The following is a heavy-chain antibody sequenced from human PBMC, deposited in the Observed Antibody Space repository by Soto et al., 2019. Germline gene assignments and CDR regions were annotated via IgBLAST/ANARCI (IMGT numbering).Heavy chain of an antibody. CDR2: IWYDGSNK. D-gene: IGHD3-16*02. J-gene: IGHJ5*02. V-gene: IGHV3-33*01. Sequence: QVQLVESGGGVVQPGRSLRLSCAASGFTFSSYGMHWVRQAPGKGLEWVAVIWYDGSNKYYADSVKGRFTISRDNSKNTLYLQMNSLRAEDTAVYYCARDMITFGGVIASPLHWFDPWGQGTLLTVSS. CDR1: GFTFSSYG. CDR3: ARDMITFGGVIASPLHWFDP.